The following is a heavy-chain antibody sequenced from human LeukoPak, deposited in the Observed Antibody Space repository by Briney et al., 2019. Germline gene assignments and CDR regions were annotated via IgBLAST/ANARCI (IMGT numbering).Heavy chain of an antibody. CDR2: INHSGST. V-gene: IGHV4-34*01. Sequence: PSETLSLTCAVYGGSFSGYYWSWIRQPPGKGLEWIGEINHSGSTNYNPSLKSRVTISVDTSKNQFSLKLSSVTAADTAVYYCAREPYYYDSSGYYLKSPVDYWGQETLVTVSS. D-gene: IGHD3-22*01. CDR1: GGSFSGYY. CDR3: AREPYYYDSSGYYLKSPVDY. J-gene: IGHJ4*02.